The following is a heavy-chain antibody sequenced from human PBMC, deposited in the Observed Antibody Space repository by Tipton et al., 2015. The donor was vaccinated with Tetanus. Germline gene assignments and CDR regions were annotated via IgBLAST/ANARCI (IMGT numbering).Heavy chain of an antibody. CDR3: ARVWGRGQLVTKPNWYFDL. D-gene: IGHD6-6*01. V-gene: IGHV4-61*01. J-gene: IGHJ2*01. CDR1: GGSVSGSSHY. CDR2: IYHSGAT. Sequence: TLSLTCSVSGGSVSGSSHYWSWIRQPPGKQLEWIGYIYHSGATNYNPSLKSRLTISFGTSKNQFSLNLKSVTAADTAVYYCARVWGRGQLVTKPNWYFDLWGRGTLVTVSS.